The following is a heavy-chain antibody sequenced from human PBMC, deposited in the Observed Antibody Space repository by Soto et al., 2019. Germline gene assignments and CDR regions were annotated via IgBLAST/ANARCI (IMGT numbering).Heavy chain of an antibody. Sequence: SVKVSCKASGGTFSRYAISWVRQAPGQXLXGXGXIXFXXXNXXXXQKFQERVTITRDKSTNTAYMELSSLRSEDTAVYYCAALGVNFDHWGQGTLVTVSS. CDR1: GGTFSRYA. V-gene: IGHV1-58*02. J-gene: IGHJ4*02. CDR2: IXFXXXNX. D-gene: IGHD2-8*01. CDR3: AALGVNFDH.